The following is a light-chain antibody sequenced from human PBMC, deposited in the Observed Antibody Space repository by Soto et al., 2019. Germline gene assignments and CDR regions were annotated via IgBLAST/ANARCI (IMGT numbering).Light chain of an antibody. CDR2: GAS. J-gene: IGKJ3*01. Sequence: EIVLTQSPGTLSLSPGERATLSCRASQSINSRYLAWYQQKPGQAPRLLIYGASSRATGIPDRFSGSGSGTYFTLTISRLEPEDFAVYYCQQFGSSPGLTFGPGTKVDIK. CDR1: QSINSRY. CDR3: QQFGSSPGLT. V-gene: IGKV3-20*01.